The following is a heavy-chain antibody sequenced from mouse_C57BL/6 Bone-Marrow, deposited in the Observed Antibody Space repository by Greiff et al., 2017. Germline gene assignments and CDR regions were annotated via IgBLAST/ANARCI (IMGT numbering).Heavy chain of an antibody. J-gene: IGHJ2*01. Sequence: QVQLQQSGAELVRPGASVTLSCKASGYTFTDYEMHWVKQTPVHGLEWIGAIDPETGGTAYNQKFKGKAILTADKSSSTAYMELRSLTSEDSAVYYCTRGITTVVATWYYFDYWGQGTTLTVSS. CDR1: GYTFTDYE. CDR3: TRGITTVVATWYYFDY. CDR2: IDPETGGT. V-gene: IGHV1-15*01. D-gene: IGHD1-1*01.